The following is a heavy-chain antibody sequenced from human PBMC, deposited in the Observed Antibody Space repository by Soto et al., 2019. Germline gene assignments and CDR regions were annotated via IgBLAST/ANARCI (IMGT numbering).Heavy chain of an antibody. CDR2: IWYDGSNK. CDR1: GFTFSSYG. Sequence: PGGSLRLSCAASGFTFSSYGMHWVRQAPGKGLEWVAVIWYDGSNKYYADSVKGRFTISRDNSKNTQYLQMNSLRAEDTAVYYCAKGVGTNPWDAFDIWGQGTMVNVSS. V-gene: IGHV3-33*06. CDR3: AKGVGTNPWDAFDI. D-gene: IGHD1-1*01. J-gene: IGHJ3*02.